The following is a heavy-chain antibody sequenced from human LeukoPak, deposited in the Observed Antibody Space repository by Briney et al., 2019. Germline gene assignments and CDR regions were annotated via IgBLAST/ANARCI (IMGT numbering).Heavy chain of an antibody. CDR2: INHSGST. CDR1: GWSFSGYY. CDR3: ARGRLDIVVVVAANRNYNPYYYYYYGMDV. J-gene: IGHJ6*02. Sequence: SETLSLTCAVYGWSFSGYYWSWIRQPPGKGLEWRGEINHSGSTNYNPSLKSRVTISVDTSKNQFSLKLSSVTAADTAVYYCARGRLDIVVVVAANRNYNPYYYYYYGMDVWGQGTTVTVSS. D-gene: IGHD2-15*01. V-gene: IGHV4-34*01.